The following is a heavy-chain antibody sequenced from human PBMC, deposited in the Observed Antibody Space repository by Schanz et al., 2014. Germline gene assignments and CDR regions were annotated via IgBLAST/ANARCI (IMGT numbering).Heavy chain of an antibody. J-gene: IGHJ4*02. CDR1: GFAFSSYG. V-gene: IGHV3-23*01. CDR2: ISASGGDT. CDR3: ARWFLIRGVILDS. Sequence: EVQLLESGGGLVEPGGSLRLSCVASGFAFSSYGMNWLRQAPGKGLEWVSVISASGGDTYYADSVKGRFTISRDNSRDTVYLQMNSLRADDTAMYYCARWFLIRGVILDSWGEGTLGTVSS. D-gene: IGHD3-10*01.